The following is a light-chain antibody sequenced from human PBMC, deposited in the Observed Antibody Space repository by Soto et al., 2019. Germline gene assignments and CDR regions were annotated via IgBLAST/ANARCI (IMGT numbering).Light chain of an antibody. CDR1: NIGIKS. J-gene: IGLJ2*01. V-gene: IGLV3-21*02. CDR2: DDD. CDR3: QVWHSLEGV. Sequence: SYELTQPPSVSVAPGQTARITCGGDNIGIKSVHWYQQKPGQAPFLVVYDDDDRPSGIPERFSGSSSGNTASPTISSVEAGDEADYYCQVWHSLEGVFGGGTKLTVL.